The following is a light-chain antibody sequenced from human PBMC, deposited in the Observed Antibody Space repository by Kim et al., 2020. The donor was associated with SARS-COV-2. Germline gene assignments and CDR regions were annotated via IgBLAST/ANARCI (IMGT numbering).Light chain of an antibody. V-gene: IGLV1-40*01. CDR2: ANT. CDR3: QSFDSSLSGSV. J-gene: IGLJ1*01. Sequence: QRVTISCTGTTSHIGAGYDVHWYQQLPGTAPKLLIYANTNRPSGVPDRFSGSKSGTSVSLAISGLQAEDEADYYCQSFDSSLSGSVFGTGTKVTVL. CDR1: TSHIGAGYD.